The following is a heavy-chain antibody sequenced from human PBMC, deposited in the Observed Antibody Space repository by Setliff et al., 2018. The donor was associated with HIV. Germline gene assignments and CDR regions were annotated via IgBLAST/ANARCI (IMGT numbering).Heavy chain of an antibody. CDR3: AKGGYGGAYYVAGY. CDR2: MYKAGKT. Sequence: PGGSLRLSCEASGFSVTDTYMGWVRQAPGKGLEWVTVMYKAGKTYYADFVKGRFTIARDDTKNTVSLQMTNLEPGDTAMYYCAKGGYGGAYYVAGYWGQGTKVTVSS. V-gene: IGHV3-53*01. D-gene: IGHD5-18*01. CDR1: GFSVTDTY. J-gene: IGHJ4*02.